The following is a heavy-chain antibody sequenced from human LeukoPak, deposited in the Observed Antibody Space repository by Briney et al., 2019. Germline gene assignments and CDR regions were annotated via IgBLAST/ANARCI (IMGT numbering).Heavy chain of an antibody. Sequence: SQTPSLTCATSGDSVSSNSAAWNWIRQSPSRGLEWLGRTYYRSKWYNDYAVSVKSRITINPDTSKNQFSLQLNSVTPEDTAVYYCARDSGTPYSSGLDYWGQGTLVTVSS. V-gene: IGHV6-1*01. CDR1: GDSVSSNSAA. CDR3: ARDSGTPYSSGLDY. J-gene: IGHJ4*02. D-gene: IGHD6-19*01. CDR2: TYYRSKWYN.